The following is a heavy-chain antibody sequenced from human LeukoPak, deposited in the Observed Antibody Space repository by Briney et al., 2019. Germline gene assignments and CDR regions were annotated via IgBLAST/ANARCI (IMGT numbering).Heavy chain of an antibody. CDR2: IFYSGST. CDR3: AREGGDYEFDY. J-gene: IGHJ4*02. CDR1: GGSISTSNYY. D-gene: IGHD4-17*01. V-gene: IGHV4-39*07. Sequence: SETLSLTCTVSGGSISTSNYYWGWIRQPPGKGLEWIGNIFYSGSTYYNPSLKSRVTISVDTSKNQFSVKLSSVTAADTAVYYCAREGGDYEFDYWGQGTLVTVSS.